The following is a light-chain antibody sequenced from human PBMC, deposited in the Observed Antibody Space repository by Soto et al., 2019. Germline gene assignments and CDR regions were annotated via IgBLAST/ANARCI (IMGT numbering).Light chain of an antibody. CDR2: GAS. Sequence: EIVMTQSPATLCVSPGERATLSCRASQSVSSNLAWYQQKPGQAPRILIYGASTRATGIPARFSGSGAGTDFTLTISSLQSEDFEVDYCQQYNNWPLTFGQGTRLEIK. V-gene: IGKV3D-15*01. CDR1: QSVSSN. CDR3: QQYNNWPLT. J-gene: IGKJ5*01.